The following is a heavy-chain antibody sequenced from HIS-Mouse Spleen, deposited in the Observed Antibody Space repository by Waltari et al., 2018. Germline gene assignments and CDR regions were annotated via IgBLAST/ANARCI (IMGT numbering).Heavy chain of an antibody. CDR2: ISYDGSNK. CDR3: ARRYSGYDLGY. Sequence: VQPGRSLRLSCAASGFTFSSYAIHWVRQAPGKGLGWVAVISYDGSNKYYADSVKGRFTISRDNSKNTLYLQMNSLRAEDTAVYYCARRYSGYDLGYWGQGTLVTVSS. V-gene: IGHV3-30*04. J-gene: IGHJ4*02. D-gene: IGHD5-12*01. CDR1: GFTFSSYA.